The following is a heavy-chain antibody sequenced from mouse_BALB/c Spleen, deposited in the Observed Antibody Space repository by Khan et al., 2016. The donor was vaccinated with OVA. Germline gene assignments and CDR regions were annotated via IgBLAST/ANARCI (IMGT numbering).Heavy chain of an antibody. CDR1: GFSLTNYG. J-gene: IGHJ2*01. V-gene: IGHV2-9*02. CDR2: IWAGGST. CDR3: ARNSEPDYFDY. Sequence: QVQLMESGPGLVAPSQTLSITCTVSGFSLTNYGVHWVRQPPGKGLEWLGVIWAGGSTNYNSALMSRLSISKENSKSQVFLKMNSLQTDDTAMSFCARNSEPDYFDYWGQGTTLTVSS.